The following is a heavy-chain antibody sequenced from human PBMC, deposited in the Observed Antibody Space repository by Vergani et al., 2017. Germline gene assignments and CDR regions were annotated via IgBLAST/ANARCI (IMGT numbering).Heavy chain of an antibody. CDR1: GGSISSYY. J-gene: IGHJ6*02. Sequence: QVQLQESGPGLVKPSETLSLTCTVSGGSISSYYWSWIRQPPGKGLEWIGYIYYSGSTNYNPSLKSRVTISVDTSKNQFSLKLSSVTAADTAVYYCARXHYLQDAMVRGVYGMDVWGQGTTVTVSS. D-gene: IGHD3-10*01. CDR3: ARXHYLQDAMVRGVYGMDV. CDR2: IYYSGST. V-gene: IGHV4-59*01.